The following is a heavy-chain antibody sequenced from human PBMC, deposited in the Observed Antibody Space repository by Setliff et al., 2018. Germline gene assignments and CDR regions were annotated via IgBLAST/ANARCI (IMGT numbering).Heavy chain of an antibody. V-gene: IGHV3-7*03. J-gene: IGHJ6*03. CDR3: ARVWFGNMDV. D-gene: IGHD3-10*01. Sequence: PGGSLRLSCAASGFTFTNYWINWVRQAPGKGLEWVANIKQDGSEKYYVDSVKGRFTLSRDNAKNSLYLQMSNLRAEDTAVYYCARVWFGNMDVWGKGTTVTVSS. CDR2: IKQDGSEK. CDR1: GFTFTNYW.